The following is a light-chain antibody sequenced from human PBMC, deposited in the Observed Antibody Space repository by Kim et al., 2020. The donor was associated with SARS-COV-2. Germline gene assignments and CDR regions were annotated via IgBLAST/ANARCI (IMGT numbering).Light chain of an antibody. Sequence: SASVGDRVTITCRTSQTISRSLNWYQQKPGKAPNLLIYDTSNLQSGVPSRFSGSGSGTDFTLTISSLQPEDSATYYCQQSYSTPTFGGGTKVDIK. CDR2: DTS. CDR3: QQSYSTPT. CDR1: QTISRS. J-gene: IGKJ4*01. V-gene: IGKV1-39*01.